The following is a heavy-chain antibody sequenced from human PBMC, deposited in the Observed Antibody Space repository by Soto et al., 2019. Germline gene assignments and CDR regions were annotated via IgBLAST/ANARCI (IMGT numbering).Heavy chain of an antibody. Sequence: SVKVSCKASGGTFSSYAISWVRQAPGQGLEWMGGIIPIFGTANYAQKFQGRVTITADKSTSTAYMALSSLRSEDTAVYYCARAQPGTFRFDYWGQGTLVTVSS. D-gene: IGHD1-7*01. CDR2: IIPIFGTA. V-gene: IGHV1-69*06. CDR1: GGTFSSYA. CDR3: ARAQPGTFRFDY. J-gene: IGHJ4*02.